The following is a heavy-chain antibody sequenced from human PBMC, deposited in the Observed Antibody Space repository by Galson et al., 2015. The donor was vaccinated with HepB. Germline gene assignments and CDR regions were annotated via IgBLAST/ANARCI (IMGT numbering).Heavy chain of an antibody. CDR2: IKSKTDGGTT. V-gene: IGHV3-15*01. D-gene: IGHD6-19*01. CDR1: GFTFSNAW. CDR3: TRVGYSSGWYEHYYYYGMDV. J-gene: IGHJ6*02. Sequence: RLSCAASGFTFSNAWMSWVRQAPGKGLEWVGRIKSKTDGGTTDYAAPVKGRFTISRDDSKNTLYLQMNSLKTEDTAVYYCTRVGYSSGWYEHYYYYGMDVWGQGTTVTVSS.